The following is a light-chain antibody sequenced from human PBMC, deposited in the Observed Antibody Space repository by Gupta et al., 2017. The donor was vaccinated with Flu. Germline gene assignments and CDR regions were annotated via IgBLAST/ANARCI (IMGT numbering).Light chain of an antibody. CDR2: DDS. CDR3: QVWDSTRDHYV. Sequence: SFVLTQPPSVSVAPGKTASITCGGNNIGSESVHWYQQKPGQAPVLVVFDDSDRPSGIPERFSGSNSGNTATLTITRVEAGDEADYYCQVWDSTRDHYVFGSGTKVTVL. J-gene: IGLJ1*01. V-gene: IGLV3-21*03. CDR1: NIGSES.